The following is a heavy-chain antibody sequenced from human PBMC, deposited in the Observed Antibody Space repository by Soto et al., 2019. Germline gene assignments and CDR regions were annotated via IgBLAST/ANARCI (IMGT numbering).Heavy chain of an antibody. J-gene: IGHJ6*02. V-gene: IGHV1-18*01. CDR3: ARASYYYDSSGYFPDV. CDR1: GYTFTSYG. CDR2: ISAYNGNT. Sequence: QVQLVQSGAEVKKPGASVKVSCKASGYTFTSYGISWVRQAPGQGLEWMGWISAYNGNTNYAQKLKGRVTMTTDTSTSTAYMELRSLRSDDTAVYYCARASYYYDSSGYFPDVWGQGTTVTVSS. D-gene: IGHD3-22*01.